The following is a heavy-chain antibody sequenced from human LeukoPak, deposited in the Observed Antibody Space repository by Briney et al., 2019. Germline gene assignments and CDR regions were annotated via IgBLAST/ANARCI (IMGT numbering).Heavy chain of an antibody. CDR2: IYHSGST. J-gene: IGHJ4*02. CDR1: GGSISSSNW. CDR3: ARDGAGYCSSTSCYYIS. V-gene: IGHV4-4*02. Sequence: SETLSHTCAVSGGSISSSNWWSWVRQPPGKGLEWIGEIYHSGSTNYNPSLKSRVTISVDKSKNQFSLKLSSVTAADTAVYYCARDGAGYCSSTSCYYISWGQGTLVTVSS. D-gene: IGHD2-2*01.